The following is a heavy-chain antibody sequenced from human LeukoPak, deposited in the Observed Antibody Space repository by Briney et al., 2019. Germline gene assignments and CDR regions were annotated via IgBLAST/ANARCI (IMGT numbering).Heavy chain of an antibody. J-gene: IGHJ5*02. CDR2: INHSGST. Sequence: SETLSLTCAVYGGSFSGYYWSWIRQPPGKGLEWIGEINHSGSTNYNPCLKSRVTISVDTSKNQFSLKLSSVTAADTAVYYCARASRDAIAVAGTGNWFDPWGQGTLVTVSS. CDR1: GGSFSGYY. V-gene: IGHV4-34*01. CDR3: ARASRDAIAVAGTGNWFDP. D-gene: IGHD6-19*01.